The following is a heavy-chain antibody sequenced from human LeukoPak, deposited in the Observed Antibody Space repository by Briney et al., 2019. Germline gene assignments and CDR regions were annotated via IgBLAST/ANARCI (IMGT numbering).Heavy chain of an antibody. J-gene: IGHJ4*02. V-gene: IGHV4-34*01. CDR3: ARGPLRYFDY. CDR2: INHSGST. Sequence: SETLSLTCAVYGGSFSGYYWGWIRQPPGKGLEWIGEINHSGSTNYNPSLKSRVTISVDTSKNQFSLKLSSVTAADTAVYYCARGPLRYFDYWGQGTLVTVSS. CDR1: GGSFSGYY.